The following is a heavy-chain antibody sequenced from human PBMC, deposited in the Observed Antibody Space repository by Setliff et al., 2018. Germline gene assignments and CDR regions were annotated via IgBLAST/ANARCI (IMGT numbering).Heavy chain of an antibody. CDR3: ARDTSSDWAAWFDP. CDR1: GGSISTYY. CDR2: VYYSGIA. Sequence: SETLSLTCTVSGGSISTYYWSWIRQPPGKGLEWIGYVYYSGIANYSPSLESRVTMSVDTSKNQFSLKLTSVTAADTAIYYCARDTSSDWAAWFDPWSQGILVTVSS. D-gene: IGHD3-22*01. V-gene: IGHV4-59*12. J-gene: IGHJ5*02.